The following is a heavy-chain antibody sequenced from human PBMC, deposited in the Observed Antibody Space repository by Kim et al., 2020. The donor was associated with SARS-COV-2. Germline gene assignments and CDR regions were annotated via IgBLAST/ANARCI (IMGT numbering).Heavy chain of an antibody. CDR1: GGTFSSYA. Sequence: SVKVSCKASGGTFSSYAISWVRQAPGQGLEWMGGIIPIFGTANYAQKFQGRVTITADESTSTAYMELSSLRSEDTAGYYCARDLNGDYVGGVFDYWGQGTLVTVSS. CDR3: ARDLNGDYVGGVFDY. J-gene: IGHJ4*02. CDR2: IIPIFGTA. D-gene: IGHD4-17*01. V-gene: IGHV1-69*13.